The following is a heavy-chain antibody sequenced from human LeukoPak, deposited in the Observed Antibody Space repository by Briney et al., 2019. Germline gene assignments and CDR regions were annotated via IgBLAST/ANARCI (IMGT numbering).Heavy chain of an antibody. V-gene: IGHV3-30*02. CDR3: AKEGLYSGYDTHYMDV. D-gene: IGHD5-12*01. Sequence: GGSLRLSCAASGFTFSSYGMHWVRQAPGKGLEWVAFIRYDGSNKYYADSVKGRFTISRDNSKNTLYLQMNSLRAEDTAVYYCAKEGLYSGYDTHYMDVWGKGTTVTVSS. CDR2: IRYDGSNK. J-gene: IGHJ6*03. CDR1: GFTFSSYG.